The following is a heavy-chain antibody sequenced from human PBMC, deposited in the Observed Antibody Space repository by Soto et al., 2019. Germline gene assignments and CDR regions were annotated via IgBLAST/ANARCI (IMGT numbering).Heavy chain of an antibody. D-gene: IGHD7-27*01. Sequence: DVQVLESGGDLVQPGESLRLSCAASGFTFSNYAMTWVHQAPGKGLEWVSTMSGSGDSIYYADSVKGRFTISRDNSKNTLYLQMNSLRADDWAVYYCATGRQMGYWGQGTLVIVSS. CDR3: ATGRQMGY. CDR1: GFTFSNYA. J-gene: IGHJ4*02. V-gene: IGHV3-23*01. CDR2: MSGSGDSI.